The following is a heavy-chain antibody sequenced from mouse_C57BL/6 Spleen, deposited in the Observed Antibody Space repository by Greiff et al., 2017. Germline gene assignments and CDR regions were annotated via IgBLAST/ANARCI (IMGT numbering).Heavy chain of an antibody. CDR2: IYPGSGNT. J-gene: IGHJ3*01. CDR3: AREGFAY. V-gene: IGHV1-76*01. Sequence: VQVVESGAELVRPGASVKLSCKASGYTFTDYYINWVKQRPGQGLEWIARIYPGSGNTYYNEKFKGKATLTAEKSSSTAYMQLSSLTSEDSAVYFCAREGFAYWGQGTLVTVSA. CDR1: GYTFTDYY.